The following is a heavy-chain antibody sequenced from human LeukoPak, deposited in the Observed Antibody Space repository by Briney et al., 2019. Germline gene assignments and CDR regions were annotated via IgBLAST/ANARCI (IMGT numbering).Heavy chain of an antibody. V-gene: IGHV1-46*01. CDR2: INPSGGST. Sequence: ASAKVSCKASGYTFTSYYMHWVRQAPGQGLEWMGIINPSGGSTSYAQKFQGRVTMTRDTSISTAYMELSRLRSDDTAVYYCARDYYGSGSYDPRIYGMDVWGQGTTVTVSS. CDR3: ARDYYGSGSYDPRIYGMDV. CDR1: GYTFTSYY. J-gene: IGHJ6*02. D-gene: IGHD3-10*01.